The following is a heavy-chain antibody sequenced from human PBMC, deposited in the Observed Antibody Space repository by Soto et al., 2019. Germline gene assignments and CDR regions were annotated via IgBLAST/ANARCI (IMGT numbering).Heavy chain of an antibody. Sequence: KTSETLSLTCAVSGYSISSGYDWGWIRQPPGKGLEWIGSIYHSGSTYYNPSLKSRVTISVDTSKNQFSLKLSSVTAADTAVYYCARDPRLGPFDYWGQGTLVTVSS. CDR1: GYSISSGYD. CDR3: ARDPRLGPFDY. V-gene: IGHV4-38-2*02. J-gene: IGHJ4*02. CDR2: IYHSGST. D-gene: IGHD6-19*01.